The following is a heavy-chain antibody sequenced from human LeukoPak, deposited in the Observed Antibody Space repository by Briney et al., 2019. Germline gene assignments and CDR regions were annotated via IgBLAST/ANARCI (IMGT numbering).Heavy chain of an antibody. Sequence: GGSLRLSCIGTGFTFSSDAMGWVRQAPGKGLEWVSGISGSGGSTYYADSVKGRFTISRDNSKNTLYLQMNRLRVEDTAVYYCAKDRGRTWVQVANWGQGTLVTVSS. CDR2: ISGSGGST. J-gene: IGHJ4*02. CDR3: AKDRGRTWVQVAN. CDR1: GFTFSSDA. V-gene: IGHV3-23*01. D-gene: IGHD2-15*01.